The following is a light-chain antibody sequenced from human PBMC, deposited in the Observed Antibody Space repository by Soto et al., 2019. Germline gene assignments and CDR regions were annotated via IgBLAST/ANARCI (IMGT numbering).Light chain of an antibody. V-gene: IGKV3-20*01. Sequence: EIVLTQSPGTLPLSPGERATLSCRASQSVSSSYLAWYQQKPGQAPRLLIYGASSRATGIPDRFSGSGSGTDFTLTTSRLDPEDFAVYYCQQYDSSPLTFGGGTKVEI. J-gene: IGKJ4*01. CDR2: GAS. CDR1: QSVSSSY. CDR3: QQYDSSPLT.